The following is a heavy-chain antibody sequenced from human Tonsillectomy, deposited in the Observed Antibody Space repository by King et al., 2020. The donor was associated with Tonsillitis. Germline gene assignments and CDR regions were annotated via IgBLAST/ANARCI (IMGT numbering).Heavy chain of an antibody. CDR1: GFTFSDAW. V-gene: IGHV3-15*01. CDR3: TTTRRVTAAGTGGDFDN. CDR2: IKSKTDGETT. Sequence: EVQLVESGEGLVKPGGSLRLSCAASGFTFSDAWMSWVRQAPGKGLEWVGRIKSKTDGETTDYIAPVRGRFAVSRDDARNSLYLQMNSLQTEDTAVYYCTTTRRVTAAGTGGDFDNWGQGTQVTVSS. J-gene: IGHJ4*02. D-gene: IGHD6-13*01.